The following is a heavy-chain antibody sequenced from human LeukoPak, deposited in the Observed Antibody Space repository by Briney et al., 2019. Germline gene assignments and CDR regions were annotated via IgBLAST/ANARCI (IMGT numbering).Heavy chain of an antibody. D-gene: IGHD1-26*01. V-gene: IGHV4-30-2*01. CDR3: ARGVGARVSSWFDP. CDR2: IYHGGST. Sequence: PSQTLSLTCAVSGGSISSGGYSWSWIRQPPGKGLEWIGYIYHGGSTYYNPSLKSRVTISVDRSKNQFSLKLSSVTAADTAVYYCARGVGARVSSWFDPWGQGTLVTVSS. CDR1: GGSISSGGYS. J-gene: IGHJ5*02.